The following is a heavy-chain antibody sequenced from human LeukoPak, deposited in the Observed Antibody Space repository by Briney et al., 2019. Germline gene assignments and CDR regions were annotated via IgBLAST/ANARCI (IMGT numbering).Heavy chain of an antibody. J-gene: IGHJ4*02. Sequence: ASVKVSCKASGYTFTSYGISWVRQAPGQGLEWMGWISAYNGNTNYAQKLQGRVTMTTDTSTSTAYMELRSLRSDDTAVYYCARDRALCSSGWYRDYYFDYWGQGTLVTVSS. CDR2: ISAYNGNT. CDR3: ARDRALCSSGWYRDYYFDY. V-gene: IGHV1-18*01. D-gene: IGHD6-19*01. CDR1: GYTFTSYG.